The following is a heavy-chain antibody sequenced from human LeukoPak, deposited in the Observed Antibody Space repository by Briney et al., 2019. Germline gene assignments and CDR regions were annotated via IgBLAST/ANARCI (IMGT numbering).Heavy chain of an antibody. J-gene: IGHJ4*02. CDR1: GGSISGYY. CDR2: VYYIGTT. V-gene: IGHV4-59*08. CDR3: ARLAPRTEYLKRFDN. Sequence: SETLSLTCSVSGGSISGYYWSWIRQPPGKGLEWIGFVYYIGTTKYNPSLESRVTISLDTSKNQFSLSLTSVTAADTAVYYCARLAPRTEYLKRFDNWGQGTLVTVSS. D-gene: IGHD3/OR15-3a*01.